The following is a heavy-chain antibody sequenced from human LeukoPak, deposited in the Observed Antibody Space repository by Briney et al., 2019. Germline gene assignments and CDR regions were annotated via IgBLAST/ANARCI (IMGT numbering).Heavy chain of an antibody. D-gene: IGHD3-9*01. Sequence: AXXXXRXAXGKXLEWVSXISGSGGSTYYADSVKGRFTISRDNSKNTLYLQMNSLRAEDTAVYYCARAYFDWLLLGYGMDVWGQGTTVTVSS. V-gene: IGHV3-23*01. J-gene: IGHJ6*02. CDR3: ARAYFDWLLLGYGMDV. CDR1: A. CDR2: ISGSGGST.